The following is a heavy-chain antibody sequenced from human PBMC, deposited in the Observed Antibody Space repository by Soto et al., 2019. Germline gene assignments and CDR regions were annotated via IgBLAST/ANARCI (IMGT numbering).Heavy chain of an antibody. CDR2: VFSGGNT. CDR3: AKGDFEC. J-gene: IGHJ4*02. V-gene: IGHV3-53*01. CDR1: GLTVSSNY. Sequence: EVQLVESGGGLIQPGGSLRLSCAASGLTVSSNYMSWVRQAPGKGLEWVAIVFSGGNTYHADSVMGRFTVSRDNSKNTLDLQMNSLRPEDTAVYYCAKGDFECWGQGTLVTVSS. D-gene: IGHD1-26*01.